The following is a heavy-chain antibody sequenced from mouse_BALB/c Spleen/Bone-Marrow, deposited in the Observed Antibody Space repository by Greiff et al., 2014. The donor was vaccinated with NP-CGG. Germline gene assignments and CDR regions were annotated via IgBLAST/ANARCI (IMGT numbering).Heavy chain of an antibody. V-gene: IGHV7-3*02. J-gene: IGHJ4*01. Sequence: VQLQQSGGGLVQPGGSLRLSCATSGFTFTDFYMSWVRQPPGKALEWLGFIRNKAFGDTTEYSASVKGQFTISRDNSKSILYLQMNALITEDSAPYYCATDIYFNSYGAGTMDYWGQGTSVTVSS. CDR3: ATDIYFNSYGAGTMDY. CDR1: GFTFTDFY. CDR2: IRNKAFGDTT. D-gene: IGHD3-3*01.